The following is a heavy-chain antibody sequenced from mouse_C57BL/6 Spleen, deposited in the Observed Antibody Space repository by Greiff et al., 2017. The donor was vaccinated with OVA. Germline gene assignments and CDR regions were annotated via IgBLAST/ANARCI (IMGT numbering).Heavy chain of an antibody. D-gene: IGHD2-4*01. CDR1: GYTFTDYE. J-gene: IGHJ1*03. CDR2: IDPETGGT. CDR3: TREDYDWYFDV. Sequence: QVQLKQSGAELVRPGASVTLSCKASGYTFTDYEMHWVKQTPVHGLEWIGAIDPETGGTAYNQKFKGKATLTADKSSSTAYMELRSLSSEDAAGYYGTREDYDWYFDVWGTGTTVTVSA. V-gene: IGHV1-15*01.